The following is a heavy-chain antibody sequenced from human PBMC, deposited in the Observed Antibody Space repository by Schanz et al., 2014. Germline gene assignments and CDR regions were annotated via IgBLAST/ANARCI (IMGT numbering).Heavy chain of an antibody. CDR2: ISNSGTTI. V-gene: IGHV3-11*01. CDR3: AKWEDIVPEPEPMRGWFDS. D-gene: IGHD2-8*01. J-gene: IGHJ5*01. Sequence: QVQLVESGGGLVKPGGSLRLSCAASGFTFSDYYMSWIRQAPGKGLEWVSYISNSGTTIYYADSVKGRFIVSRDNSRATLFLQMDSLRAADTAFYYCAKWEDIVPEPEPMRGWFDSWGQGILVTGSS. CDR1: GFTFSDYY.